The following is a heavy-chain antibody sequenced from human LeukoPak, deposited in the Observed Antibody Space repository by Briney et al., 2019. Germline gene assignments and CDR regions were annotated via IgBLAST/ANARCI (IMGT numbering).Heavy chain of an antibody. CDR3: ARDRGPGYNYGQPDC. V-gene: IGHV3-48*04. CDR1: GFTFSSYG. D-gene: IGHD5-18*01. CDR2: ISRSGNTI. Sequence: GGSLRPSCAASGFTFSSYGMNWVRQAPGKGLEWVSYISRSGNTIYYADSVKGRFTISRDNAKNSLYLQMSSLRAEDTAVYYCARDRGPGYNYGQPDCWGQGTLVTVSS. J-gene: IGHJ4*02.